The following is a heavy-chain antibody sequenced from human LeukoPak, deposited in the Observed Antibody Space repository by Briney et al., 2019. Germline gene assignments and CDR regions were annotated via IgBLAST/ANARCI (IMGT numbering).Heavy chain of an antibody. CDR2: ISAYNGNT. CDR1: GYTFTSYG. Sequence: RASVKVSCKASGYTFTSYGISWVRQAPGQGLEWMGWISAYNGNTNYAQKLQGRVTMTTDTSTSTAYMELRSLRSDDTAVYYCARDLVAYSGSYYGDAFDIWGQGTMVTVSS. V-gene: IGHV1-18*01. D-gene: IGHD1-26*01. J-gene: IGHJ3*02. CDR3: ARDLVAYSGSYYGDAFDI.